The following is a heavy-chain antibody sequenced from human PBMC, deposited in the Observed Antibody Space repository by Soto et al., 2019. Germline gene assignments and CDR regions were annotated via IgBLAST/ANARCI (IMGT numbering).Heavy chain of an antibody. V-gene: IGHV4-39*01. CDR3: ARTAGSYSFDAFDI. CDR2: IYYSGST. CDR1: GGSISSSSYY. Sequence: KTSETLSLTCTVSGGSISSSSYYWGWIRQPPGKGLEWIGSIYYSGSTYYNPSLKSRVTISVDTSKNQFSLKLSSVTAADTAVYYCARTAGSYSFDAFDIWGQGTMVTVSS. D-gene: IGHD1-26*01. J-gene: IGHJ3*02.